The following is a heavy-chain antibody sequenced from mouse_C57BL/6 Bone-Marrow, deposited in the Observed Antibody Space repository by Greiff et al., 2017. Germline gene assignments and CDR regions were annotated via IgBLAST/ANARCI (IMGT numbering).Heavy chain of an antibody. CDR3: ARKGFGDYYGSSGFAY. J-gene: IGHJ3*01. D-gene: IGHD1-1*01. CDR2: IYPGDGDT. V-gene: IGHV1-80*01. Sequence: VQLVESGAELVKPGASVKISCKASGYAFSSYWMNWVKQRPGKGLEWIGQIYPGDGDTKYNGKFKGTATLTADKSSSTAYMQLSSLTSEDSAVYCCARKGFGDYYGSSGFAYGGQGTLVTVSA. CDR1: GYAFSSYW.